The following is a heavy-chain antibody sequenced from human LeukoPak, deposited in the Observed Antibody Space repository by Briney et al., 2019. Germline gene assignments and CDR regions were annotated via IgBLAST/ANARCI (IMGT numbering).Heavy chain of an antibody. CDR2: INTDGTVT. CDR1: GFTFSKYW. J-gene: IGHJ3*01. Sequence: GGSLRLSCAASGFTFSKYWMLWVRHAPGKGLESVSRINTDGTVTPYADAVKGRFTISRDNARDTWHLQMNSLRVDDSALYFCAKGGTYSWDTIDVWGQGTVVTV. CDR3: AKGGTYSWDTIDV. V-gene: IGHV3-74*01. D-gene: IGHD1-26*01.